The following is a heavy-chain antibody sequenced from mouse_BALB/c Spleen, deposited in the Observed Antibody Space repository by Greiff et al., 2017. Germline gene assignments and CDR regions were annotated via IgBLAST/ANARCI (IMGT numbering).Heavy chain of an antibody. Sequence: EVQVVESGGGLVKPGGSLKLSCAASGFAFSSYDMSWVRQTPEKRLEWVAYISSGGGSTYYPDTVKGRFTISRDNAKNTLYLQMSSLKSEDTAMYYCTRDGVGRIDYWGQGTTLTVSS. D-gene: IGHD4-1*01. CDR3: TRDGVGRIDY. J-gene: IGHJ2*01. CDR2: ISSGGGST. V-gene: IGHV5-12-1*01. CDR1: GFAFSSYD.